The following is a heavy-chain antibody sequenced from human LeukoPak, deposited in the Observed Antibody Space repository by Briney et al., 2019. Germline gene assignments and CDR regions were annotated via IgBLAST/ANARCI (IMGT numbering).Heavy chain of an antibody. J-gene: IGHJ3*02. V-gene: IGHV3-30*18. D-gene: IGHD3-22*01. CDR3: AKDRQSTGYPDPCDI. CDR2: MWNGESNK. CDR1: GFIFSDYG. Sequence: PGRSLRLSCAASGFIFSDYGMHWVRQAPGKGLEWVAVMWNGESNKYYADSVKGRFTISRDNFKNTLYLQMNSLRDDDTAVYYCAKDRQSTGYPDPCDIWGQGTTVIVSS.